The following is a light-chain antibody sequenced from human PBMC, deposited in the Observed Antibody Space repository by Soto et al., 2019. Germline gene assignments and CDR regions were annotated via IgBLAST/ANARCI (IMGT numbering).Light chain of an antibody. CDR1: SSDVGGYNY. Sequence: QSVLSQPRSVSGSPGQSVTISCTGTSSDVGGYNYVSWYQQHPGKAPKLMISDVSKRPSGVPDRFSGSKSGTTASLSISGLQAEDEADYYCCSFAGSYTYGFGTGTKVTVL. J-gene: IGLJ1*01. CDR3: CSFAGSYTYG. V-gene: IGLV2-11*01. CDR2: DVS.